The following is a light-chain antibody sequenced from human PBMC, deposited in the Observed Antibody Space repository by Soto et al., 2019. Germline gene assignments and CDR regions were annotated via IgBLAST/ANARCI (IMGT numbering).Light chain of an antibody. V-gene: IGLV2-18*02. CDR2: DDS. CDR1: SSDVGNYNR. J-gene: IGLJ1*01. Sequence: QSALTQPPSVSGSPGQSVTISCTGTSSDVGNYNRVSWYQQPPGTAPKVIIYDDSNRPSGVPERFSGSKSGNTASLTISGLQAEDEADYYCSSYTSSSTYVFGTGTKPPS. CDR3: SSYTSSSTYV.